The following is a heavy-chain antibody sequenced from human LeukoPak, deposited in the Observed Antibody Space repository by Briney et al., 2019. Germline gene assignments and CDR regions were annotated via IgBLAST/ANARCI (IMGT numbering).Heavy chain of an antibody. CDR2: IIPIFGTA. Sequence: SVKVSFKASGGTFSSYAISWVRQAPGQGLEWMGGIIPIFGTANYAQKFQGRVTITADESTSTAYMELSSLRSEDTAVYYCARSRVVPAATWYNWFDPWGQGTLVTVSS. CDR3: ARSRVVPAATWYNWFDP. V-gene: IGHV1-69*13. D-gene: IGHD2-2*01. J-gene: IGHJ5*02. CDR1: GGTFSSYA.